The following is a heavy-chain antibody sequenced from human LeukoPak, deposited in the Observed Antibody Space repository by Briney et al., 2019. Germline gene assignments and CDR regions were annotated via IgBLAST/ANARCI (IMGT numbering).Heavy chain of an antibody. CDR2: INHSGST. CDR3: ARGLADAFDI. J-gene: IGHJ3*02. V-gene: IGHV4-34*01. CDR1: GGSFSGYY. Sequence: SETLSLTCAVYGGSFSGYYWSWIRQPPGKGLEWIGEINHSGSTNYNPSLKSRVTITVDTSKNQFSLKLSSVTAADTAVYYCARGLADAFDIWGQGTMVTVSS.